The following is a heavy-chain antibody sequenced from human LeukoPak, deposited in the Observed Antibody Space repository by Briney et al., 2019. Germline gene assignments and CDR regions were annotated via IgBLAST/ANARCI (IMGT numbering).Heavy chain of an antibody. V-gene: IGHV1-18*01. CDR3: ARDAIVRDYSNSDY. CDR1: GYTFTTYG. D-gene: IGHD4-11*01. Sequence: ASVKVSCKASGYTFTTYGISWVRQAPGQGLEWMGWISAYNGDTNYAQRLQGRVTMTTDTSTSTAYMELRSLRSDDTAVYYCARDAIVRDYSNSDYWGQGTLVTVSS. J-gene: IGHJ4*02. CDR2: ISAYNGDT.